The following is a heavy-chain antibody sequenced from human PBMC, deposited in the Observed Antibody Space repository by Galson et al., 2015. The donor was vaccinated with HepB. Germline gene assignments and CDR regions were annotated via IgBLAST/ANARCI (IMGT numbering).Heavy chain of an antibody. D-gene: IGHD6-13*01. CDR2: ISGSGGNT. CDR3: AKGIAAAGTFYGMDV. V-gene: IGHV3-23*01. J-gene: IGHJ6*02. Sequence: SLRLSCAVSGFTFNSYAMSWVRQAPGKGLEWVSSISGSGGNTYYGDSVKGRFTISRENSKNTLYLQMNSLRAEDTAVYYCAKGIAAAGTFYGMDVWGQGTTVTVSS. CDR1: GFTFNSYA.